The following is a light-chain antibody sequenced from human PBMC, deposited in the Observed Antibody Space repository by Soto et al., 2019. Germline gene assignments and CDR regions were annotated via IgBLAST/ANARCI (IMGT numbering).Light chain of an antibody. Sequence: QPVLTQSPSASASLGASVKLTCTLSSGHTDFAIAWHQQQPAKGPRYLMILNSDGSHIKGDGIPDRFSGSSSGAERYLTISSLQSEDEADYYCPTWGSGFHVVFGGGTKLTVL. V-gene: IGLV4-69*01. CDR2: LNSDGSH. CDR3: PTWGSGFHVV. CDR1: SGHTDFA. J-gene: IGLJ2*01.